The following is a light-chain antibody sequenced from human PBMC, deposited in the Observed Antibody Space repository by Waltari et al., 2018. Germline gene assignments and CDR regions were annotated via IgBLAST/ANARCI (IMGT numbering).Light chain of an antibody. CDR3: SYYPDTHTPVV. CDR1: SNDGDEVRI. J-gene: IGLJ2*01. Sequence: QSALTQPASVSGSPGQSVTIPCTGVSNDGDEVRIIPWFRQPPGKAPKLILYDVSNRASDISNRFSGYKSGNTASLTISRLQADDEADYFCSYYPDTHTPVVFGGGTKLTVL. CDR2: DVS. V-gene: IGLV2-14*03.